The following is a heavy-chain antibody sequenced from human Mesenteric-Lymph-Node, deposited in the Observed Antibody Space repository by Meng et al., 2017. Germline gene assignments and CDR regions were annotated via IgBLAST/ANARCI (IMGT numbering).Heavy chain of an antibody. J-gene: IGHJ5*02. CDR1: GGSISSGDYY. D-gene: IGHD1-26*01. V-gene: IGHV4-30-4*01. CDR3: ARGQRSYSGSYPEWFDP. CDR2: IYYSGST. Sequence: QGRRQESGPGLVKPSQPLSLTCTVSGGSISSGDYYWSWIRQPPGKGLEWIGCIYYSGSTYYNPSLKGRVTISVDTSKNQFSLNLSSVTAADTAVYYCARGQRSYSGSYPEWFDPWGQGTLVTVSS.